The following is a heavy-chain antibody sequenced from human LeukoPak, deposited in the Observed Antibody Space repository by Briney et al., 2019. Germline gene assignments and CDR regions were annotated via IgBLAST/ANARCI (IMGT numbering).Heavy chain of an antibody. CDR1: GGSFSGYY. Sequence: SETLSLTCAVYGGSFSGYYWSWIRQPPGKGLEWIGEINHSGSTNYNPSLKSRVTISVDTSKNQFSLKLSSVTAADTAVYYCARDYYDILTGYSGMDVWGQGTTVTVSS. V-gene: IGHV4-34*01. J-gene: IGHJ6*02. CDR2: INHSGST. D-gene: IGHD3-9*01. CDR3: ARDYYDILTGYSGMDV.